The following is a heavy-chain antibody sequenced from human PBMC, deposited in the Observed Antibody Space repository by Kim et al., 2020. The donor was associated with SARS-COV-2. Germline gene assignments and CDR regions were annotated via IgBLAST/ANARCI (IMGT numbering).Heavy chain of an antibody. Sequence: TTYNESLKSRLSMSIDTPQNKFSLKLKSVTAADTGVYYCARGVELAVRFDPWGQGARVTVSS. J-gene: IGHJ5*02. V-gene: IGHV4-59*09. CDR2: T. CDR3: ARGVELAVRFDP. D-gene: IGHD2-15*01.